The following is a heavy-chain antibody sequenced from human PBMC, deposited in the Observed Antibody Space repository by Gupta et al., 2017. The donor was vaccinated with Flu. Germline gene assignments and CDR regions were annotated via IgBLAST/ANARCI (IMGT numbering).Heavy chain of an antibody. Sequence: IHWVRQAPGQGLEWMGTINPSGSSTGYAQKFQGRVTVTRDTSTSTVYMDLSSLRSEDSAVYYCARGVGGPLDYWGQGTLVTVSS. J-gene: IGHJ4*02. CDR3: ARGVGGPLDY. CDR2: INPSGSST. D-gene: IGHD3-16*01. V-gene: IGHV1-46*01.